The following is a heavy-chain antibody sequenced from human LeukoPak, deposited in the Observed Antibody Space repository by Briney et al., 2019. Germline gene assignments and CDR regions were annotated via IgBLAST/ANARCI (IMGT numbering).Heavy chain of an antibody. CDR1: GGSISITYYY. V-gene: IGHV4-61*01. Sequence: SETLSLTGTVSGGSISITYYYWSWIRQPPGKGLEWIGYIHYTGSTNYNPSLKSRVTMSLDTSKSQFSLKLNSVAAADTAVYYCARASEGYSSGWYGYFDYWGQGTLVTVSS. J-gene: IGHJ4*02. CDR3: ARASEGYSSGWYGYFDY. CDR2: IHYTGST. D-gene: IGHD6-19*01.